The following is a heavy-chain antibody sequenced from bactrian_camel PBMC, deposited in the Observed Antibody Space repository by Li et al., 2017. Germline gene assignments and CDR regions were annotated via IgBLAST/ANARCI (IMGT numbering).Heavy chain of an antibody. CDR2: INRGGTT. V-gene: IGHV3S1*01. Sequence: QVQLVESGGGLVQPGGSLRLSCAASGFTLSSYRTYWVRQAPGKGLEWVSIINRGGTTYYADSMKGRFTISRDNATNAVYLQMNSLKPEDTAVYYCVREWLYRVGDYWGQGTQVTVS. J-gene: IGHJ4*01. D-gene: IGHD1*01. CDR1: GFTLSSYR. CDR3: VREWLYRVGDY.